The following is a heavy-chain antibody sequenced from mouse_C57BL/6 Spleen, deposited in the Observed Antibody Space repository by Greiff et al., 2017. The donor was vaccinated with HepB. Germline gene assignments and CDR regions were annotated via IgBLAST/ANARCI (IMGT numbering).Heavy chain of an antibody. V-gene: IGHV1-15*01. D-gene: IGHD1-1*01. CDR1: GYTFTDYE. Sequence: QVQLQQSGAELVRPGASVTLSCKASGYTFTDYEMHWVKQTPVHGLEWIGAIDPETGGTAYNQKFKGKAILTADKSSSTAYMELRSLTSEDSAVYYCTRGGSRGGYWGQGTTLTVSS. CDR3: TRGGSRGGY. J-gene: IGHJ2*01. CDR2: IDPETGGT.